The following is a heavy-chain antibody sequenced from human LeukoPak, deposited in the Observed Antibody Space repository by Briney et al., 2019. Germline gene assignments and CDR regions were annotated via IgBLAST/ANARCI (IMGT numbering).Heavy chain of an antibody. V-gene: IGHV4-4*07. CDR2: IYTSGST. D-gene: IGHD3-22*01. CDR3: ARDGPTTPLPDSSGYYHAPDDAFDI. J-gene: IGHJ3*02. CDR1: GGSISSYY. Sequence: SETLSLTCTVSGGSISSYYWSWIRQPAGKGLEWIGRIYTSGSTNYNPSLKSRVTMSVDTSKNQFSLKLSSVTAADTAVYYCARDGPTTPLPDSSGYYHAPDDAFDIWGQGTMVTVSS.